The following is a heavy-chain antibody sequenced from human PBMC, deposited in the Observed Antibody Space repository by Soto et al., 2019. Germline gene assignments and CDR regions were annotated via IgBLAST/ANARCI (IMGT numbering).Heavy chain of an antibody. CDR3: ASLFGHSLVTMVRGVMRPSDAFDI. J-gene: IGHJ3*02. Sequence: GGSLRLSCAASGFTFSSYAMSWVRQAPGKGLEWVSAISGSGGSTCYADSVKGRFTISRDNSKNTLYLQMNSLRAEDTAVYYCASLFGHSLVTMVRGVMRPSDAFDIWGQGTMVTVSS. D-gene: IGHD3-10*01. CDR2: ISGSGGST. V-gene: IGHV3-23*01. CDR1: GFTFSSYA.